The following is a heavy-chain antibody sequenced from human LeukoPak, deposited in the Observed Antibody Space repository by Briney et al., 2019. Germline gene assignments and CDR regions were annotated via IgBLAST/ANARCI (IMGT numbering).Heavy chain of an antibody. D-gene: IGHD5-12*01. CDR1: GGSISSYY. CDR3: ARHSGYDRFDY. J-gene: IGHJ4*02. Sequence: PSETLSLTCTVSGGSISSYYWSWIRQPPGKGLEWIGYIYYSGSTNYKPSLKSRVTISVDTSKNQFSLKLSSVTAADTAVYYCARHSGYDRFDYCGQGTLVTVSS. CDR2: IYYSGST. V-gene: IGHV4-59*08.